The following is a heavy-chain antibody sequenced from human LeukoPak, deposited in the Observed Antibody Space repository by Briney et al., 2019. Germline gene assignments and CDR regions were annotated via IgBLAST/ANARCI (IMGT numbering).Heavy chain of an antibody. CDR1: GGSFSGYY. Sequence: SETLSLTCAVYGGSFSGYYWSWIRQPPGKGLEWIGEINHSGSTNYNPSLKSRVTISVDTSKNQFSLKLSSVTAADTAVYYCARTRSYYYDSRGAFDIWGQGTMVTVSS. D-gene: IGHD3-22*01. J-gene: IGHJ3*02. CDR2: INHSGST. CDR3: ARTRSYYYDSRGAFDI. V-gene: IGHV4-34*01.